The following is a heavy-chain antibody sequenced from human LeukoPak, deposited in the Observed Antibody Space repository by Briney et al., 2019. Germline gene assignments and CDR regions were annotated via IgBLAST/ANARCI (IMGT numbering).Heavy chain of an antibody. CDR2: ISGSSDDI. Sequence: GGSLRLSCAASGFTFSTYAMTWVRQAPGEGLEWVSAISGSSDDIYYTDSVKGRFTISRDNSKNTLYLQMNNVRPEDTAVYYCARDRNSFGIASNSWSRDGFDIWGQGTMVTVSS. CDR3: ARDRNSFGIASNSWSRDGFDI. D-gene: IGHD6-13*01. J-gene: IGHJ3*02. CDR1: GFTFSTYA. V-gene: IGHV3-23*01.